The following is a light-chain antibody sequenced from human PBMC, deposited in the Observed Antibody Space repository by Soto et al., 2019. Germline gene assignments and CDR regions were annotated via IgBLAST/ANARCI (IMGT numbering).Light chain of an antibody. CDR3: SSYRSNSTLV. V-gene: IGLV2-14*01. J-gene: IGLJ1*01. Sequence: QSALTQPASVSGSPGQSITISCTGTSIDIGTYDFVSWYQQHPGKPPKVMIYEVSNRPSGISDRFSGSKSGDTASLTISGLQAEDEADYYCSSYRSNSTLVFGTGIKLTVL. CDR2: EVS. CDR1: SIDIGTYDF.